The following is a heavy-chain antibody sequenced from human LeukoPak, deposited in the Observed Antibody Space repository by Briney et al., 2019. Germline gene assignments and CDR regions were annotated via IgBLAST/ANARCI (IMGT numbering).Heavy chain of an antibody. V-gene: IGHV3-53*01. J-gene: IGHJ4*02. CDR3: VRGDYGDYTLFDY. D-gene: IGHD4-17*01. CDR1: GFTVSSNY. CDR2: IYSGGST. Sequence: GGSLRLSCAASGFTVSSNYMSWVRQAPGKGLEWVSVIYSGGSTYYADSVKGRFTISRDNSKNTLYLQMNSLRAEDTAVYYCVRGDYGDYTLFDYWGQGTPVTVSS.